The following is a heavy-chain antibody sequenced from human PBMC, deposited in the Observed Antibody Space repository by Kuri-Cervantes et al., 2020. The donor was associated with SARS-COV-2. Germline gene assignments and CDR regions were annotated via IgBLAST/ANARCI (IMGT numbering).Heavy chain of an antibody. D-gene: IGHD2-2*01. Sequence: GGSLRLSCTASGFTISSYTLTWVRQAPGKGLEWVSSISGSSEYIYYADSVKGRFTISRDNARNSLFLQMNRLRDEDTAVYYCAREDIVVVPAYYDDAFDIWGQGTMVTVSS. CDR3: AREDIVVVPAYYDDAFDI. J-gene: IGHJ3*02. V-gene: IGHV3-21*01. CDR1: GFTISSYT. CDR2: ISGSSEYI.